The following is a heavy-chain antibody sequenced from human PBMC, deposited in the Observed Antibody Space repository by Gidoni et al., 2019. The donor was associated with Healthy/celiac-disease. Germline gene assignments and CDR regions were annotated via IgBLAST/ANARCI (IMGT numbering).Heavy chain of an antibody. CDR3: ARDRLERGRFWFDP. CDR1: GGSISSYY. D-gene: IGHD1-1*01. CDR2: IYYSGST. Sequence: QVQLQESGPGLVKPSETLSLTCHVAGGSISSYYWSWFRQPPGKGLEWIGYIYYSGSTNSNPSLKSRVTISVDTSKNQFSLKLSSVTAADTAVYYGARDRLERGRFWFDPWGQGTLVTVSS. J-gene: IGHJ5*02. V-gene: IGHV4-59*01.